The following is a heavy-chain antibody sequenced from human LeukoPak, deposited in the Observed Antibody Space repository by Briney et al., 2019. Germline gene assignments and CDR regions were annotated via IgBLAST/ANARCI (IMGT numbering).Heavy chain of an antibody. CDR1: GFTFSNYD. CDR2: ISSSSSYI. Sequence: GGSLRLSCAASGFTFSNYDMTWVRQAPGKGLEWVSSISSSSSYIYYADSVKGRFTISRDNAKNSLYLQMNSLRAEDTAVYYCARGLHRPGWFDPWGQGTLVTVSS. J-gene: IGHJ5*02. CDR3: ARGLHRPGWFDP. D-gene: IGHD1-14*01. V-gene: IGHV3-21*01.